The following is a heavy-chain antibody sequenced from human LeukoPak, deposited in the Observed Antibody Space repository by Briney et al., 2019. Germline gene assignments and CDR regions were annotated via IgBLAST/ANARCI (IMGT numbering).Heavy chain of an antibody. CDR2: ISTNNGDT. J-gene: IGHJ4*02. V-gene: IGHV1-18*01. CDR1: GYTLPNYS. CDR3: ATTIEGPLGY. Sequence: GASVKVSCKASGYTLPNYSINWVRQAPGQGLEWMGWISTNNGDTDYAPNLQGRITMTTDTSTKTFYMEMRSLRSDDTAVYYCATTIEGPLGYWGQGTLVTVSA. D-gene: IGHD2-2*01.